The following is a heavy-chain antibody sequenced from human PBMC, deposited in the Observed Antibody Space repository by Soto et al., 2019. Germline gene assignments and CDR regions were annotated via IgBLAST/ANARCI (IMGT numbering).Heavy chain of an antibody. J-gene: IGHJ4*02. CDR3: ARGIGVFDS. Sequence: SETLSLTCTVSGDSISTYDYYWSWFRQPPGGGLQWIGYIYYSGTTYYNPSLKSRVTLSMDTSKNQFSLRLSSVTAADTAVYYCARGIGVFDSWGQGTLVTVSS. CDR2: IYYSGTT. D-gene: IGHD3-10*01. V-gene: IGHV4-30-4*01. CDR1: GDSISTYDYY.